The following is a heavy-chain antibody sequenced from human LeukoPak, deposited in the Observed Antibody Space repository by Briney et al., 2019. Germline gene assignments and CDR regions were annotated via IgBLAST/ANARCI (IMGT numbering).Heavy chain of an antibody. J-gene: IGHJ4*02. V-gene: IGHV4-59*01. D-gene: IGHD1-14*01. CDR2: IYYSGST. CDR3: ATGGYYFDY. Sequence: SETLSLTCTVSGGSISSYYWSWLRQPPGKGLEWIGYIYYSGSTNYNPSLKSRVTISVDTSKNQFSLKLSSVTAADTAVYYCATGGYYFDYWGQGTLVTVSS. CDR1: GGSISSYY.